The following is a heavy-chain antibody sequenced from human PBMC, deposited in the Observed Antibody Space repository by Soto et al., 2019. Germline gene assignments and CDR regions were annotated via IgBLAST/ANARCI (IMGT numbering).Heavy chain of an antibody. V-gene: IGHV4-59*01. D-gene: IGHD3-22*01. CDR2: IYYSGST. Sequence: SETLSLTCTVSGGSISSYYWSWIRQPPGKGLEWIGYIYYSGSTNYNPSLKSRVTISVDTSKNQFSLKLSSVTAADTAVYYCARASFSGYSPFDYWGQGTLVTVSS. J-gene: IGHJ4*02. CDR3: ARASFSGYSPFDY. CDR1: GGSISSYY.